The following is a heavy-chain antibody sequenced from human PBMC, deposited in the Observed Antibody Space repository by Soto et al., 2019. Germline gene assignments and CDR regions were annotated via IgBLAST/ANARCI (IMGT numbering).Heavy chain of an antibody. J-gene: IGHJ4*02. Sequence: SVKVSCKDSGGTFSSYAISWVRQAPGQGLEWMGGIIPIFGTANYAQKFQGRVTITADESTSTAYMELSSLRSEDTAVYYCARVGRRYCSGGSCYYFDYWGQGTLVTVSS. CDR2: IIPIFGTA. CDR1: GGTFSSYA. V-gene: IGHV1-69*13. CDR3: ARVGRRYCSGGSCYYFDY. D-gene: IGHD2-15*01.